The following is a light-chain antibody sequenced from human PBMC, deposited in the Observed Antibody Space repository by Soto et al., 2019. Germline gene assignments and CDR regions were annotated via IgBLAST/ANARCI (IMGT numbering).Light chain of an antibody. CDR1: QFVSSR. CDR2: DAS. J-gene: IGKJ5*01. V-gene: IGKV3-11*01. CDR3: QQRSNWPPIT. Sequence: DIVVTQSPATLSASPGERVTLSCRASQFVSSRLAWYQQRPGQVPRLLIYDASNRATGIPARFSGSGSGTDFTLTISSLEPEDFAVYYCQQRSNWPPITFGQGTRLEIK.